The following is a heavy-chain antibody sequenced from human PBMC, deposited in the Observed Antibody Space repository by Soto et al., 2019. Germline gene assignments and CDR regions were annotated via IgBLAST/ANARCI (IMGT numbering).Heavy chain of an antibody. CDR3: AGEYGSGSYYDGDAFDI. J-gene: IGHJ3*02. CDR2: IYHSGST. D-gene: IGHD3-10*01. V-gene: IGHV4-30-2*01. Sequence: QLQLQESGSGLVKPSQTLSLTCAVSGGSISSGGYSWSWIRPPPGQGLEWIGYIYHSGSTYYNPSLKRRVTISVDRSKNQVSLKLSSVTAADTAVYYCAGEYGSGSYYDGDAFDIWGQGTMVTVSS. CDR1: GGSISSGGYS.